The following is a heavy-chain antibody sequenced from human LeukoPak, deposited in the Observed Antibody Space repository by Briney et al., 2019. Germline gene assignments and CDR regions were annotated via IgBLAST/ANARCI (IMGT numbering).Heavy chain of an antibody. D-gene: IGHD3-10*01. V-gene: IGHV4-34*01. J-gene: IGHJ4*02. Sequence: SETLSLTCAVYGGSFSGYYWSWIRQPPGKGLEWTGEINHSGSTNYNPSLKSRVTISVDTSKNQFSLKLSSVTAADTAVYYCARVRRGMVGYWGQGTLVTVSS. CDR1: GGSFSGYY. CDR3: ARVRRGMVGY. CDR2: INHSGST.